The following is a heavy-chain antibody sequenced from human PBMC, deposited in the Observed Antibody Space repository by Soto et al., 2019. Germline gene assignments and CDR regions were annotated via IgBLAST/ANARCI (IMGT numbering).Heavy chain of an antibody. J-gene: IGHJ5*02. CDR3: AKDPTFYGDENWFDP. CDR2: ISGSGGST. D-gene: IGHD4-17*01. Sequence: GGSLRLSCAASGFTFSSYAMSWVRQAPGKGLEWVSAISGSGGSTYYADSVKGRFTISRDNSKNTLYLQMNSLRAEDTAVYYCAKDPTFYGDENWFDPWGQGTLVTVSS. CDR1: GFTFSSYA. V-gene: IGHV3-23*01.